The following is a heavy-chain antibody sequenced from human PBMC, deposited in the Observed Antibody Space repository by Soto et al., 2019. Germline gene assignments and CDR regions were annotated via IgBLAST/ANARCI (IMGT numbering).Heavy chain of an antibody. CDR1: GGSISSGGYY. CDR3: ARVRLSHGAFDI. D-gene: IGHD3-16*02. J-gene: IGHJ3*02. CDR2: IYYSGST. V-gene: IGHV4-31*03. Sequence: SETLSLTCTVSGGSISSGGYYWSWIRQHPGKGLEWIGYIYYSGSTYYNPSLKSRVTISVDTSKNQFSLKLSSVTAADTAVYYCARVRLSHGAFDIWGQGTMVTVSS.